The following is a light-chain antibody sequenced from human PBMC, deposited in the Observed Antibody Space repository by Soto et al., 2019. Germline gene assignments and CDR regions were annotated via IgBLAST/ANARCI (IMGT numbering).Light chain of an antibody. CDR3: QQYNSYPWT. Sequence: DIQMTQSPSTLSASVGDRVTITCRASQSISSWLAWYQQKPGKAPKILIYKASSLESGVPSRFSGSGSGTEFTLTISSLQPDDFAPYYCQQYNSYPWTFGQGTKVEIQ. CDR1: QSISSW. CDR2: KAS. V-gene: IGKV1-5*03. J-gene: IGKJ1*01.